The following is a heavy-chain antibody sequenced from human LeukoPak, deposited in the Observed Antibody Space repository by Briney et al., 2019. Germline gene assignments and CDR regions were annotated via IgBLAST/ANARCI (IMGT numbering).Heavy chain of an antibody. V-gene: IGHV1-18*01. D-gene: IGHD6-19*01. CDR2: ISAYNGNT. Sequence: ASVKVSCKASGYTFTSYGISWVRQAPGQGLEWMGWISAYNGNTNYAQKLQGRVTMTTDTSTSTAYMELRSLRSDDTAVYYCASSIAVAGTTPSYFDYWGQGTLVTVSS. CDR3: ASSIAVAGTTPSYFDY. J-gene: IGHJ4*02. CDR1: GYTFTSYG.